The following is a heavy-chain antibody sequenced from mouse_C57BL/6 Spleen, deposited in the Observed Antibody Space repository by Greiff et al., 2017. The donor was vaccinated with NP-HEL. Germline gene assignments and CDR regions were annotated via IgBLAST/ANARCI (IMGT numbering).Heavy chain of an antibody. Sequence: VQLQQPGAELVKPGASVKLSCKASGYTFTSYWMHWVKQRPGRGLEWIGRIDPNSGGTKYNEKFKSKATLTVDKPSSTAYMQISSLTSEDSAVYYCASQIYYDYDDYAMDYWGQGTSVTVSS. CDR2: IDPNSGGT. J-gene: IGHJ4*01. V-gene: IGHV1-72*01. D-gene: IGHD2-4*01. CDR3: ASQIYYDYDDYAMDY. CDR1: GYTFTSYW.